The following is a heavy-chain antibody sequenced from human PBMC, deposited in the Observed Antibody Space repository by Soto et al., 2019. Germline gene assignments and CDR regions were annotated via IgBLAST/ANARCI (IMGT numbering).Heavy chain of an antibody. D-gene: IGHD1-26*01. CDR2: ITSSTSYI. J-gene: IGHJ6*02. V-gene: IGHV3-21*01. CDR1: GFTFSSYS. Sequence: PGGSLRLSCAASGFTFSSYSMNWVRQAPGKGLEWVSSITSSTSYIYYADSVKGRFTISRDNAKNSLYLQMNSLRDEDTAVYYCASTVVGADDVKVWRPDVWGQGTMVTVSS. CDR3: ASTVVGADDVKVWRPDV.